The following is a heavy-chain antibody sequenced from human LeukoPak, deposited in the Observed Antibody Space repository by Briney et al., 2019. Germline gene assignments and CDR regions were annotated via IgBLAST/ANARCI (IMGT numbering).Heavy chain of an antibody. CDR3: ARGRITGTTEWFDP. D-gene: IGHD1-20*01. Sequence: ASVKVSCKASGYAFTSYDINWVRQATGHGLEWMGWMNPNSGNTGYAQKFQGRVTMTRNTSISTAYMELSSLRSEDTAVYYCARGRITGTTEWFDPWGQGTLVTVSS. CDR1: GYAFTSYD. V-gene: IGHV1-8*01. CDR2: MNPNSGNT. J-gene: IGHJ5*02.